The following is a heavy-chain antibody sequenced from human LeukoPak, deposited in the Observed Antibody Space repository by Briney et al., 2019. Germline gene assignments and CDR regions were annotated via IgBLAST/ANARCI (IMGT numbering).Heavy chain of an antibody. CDR3: AKGTVSGPDY. Sequence: GGSLRLSCAASGFTFDDYAMHWVRQAPGKGLEWVSGISWNSGSIGYADSVKGRFTTSRDNAKNSLYLQMNSLRAEDTALYYCAKGTVSGPDYWGQGTLVTVSS. J-gene: IGHJ4*02. CDR2: ISWNSGSI. V-gene: IGHV3-9*01. D-gene: IGHD1-1*01. CDR1: GFTFDDYA.